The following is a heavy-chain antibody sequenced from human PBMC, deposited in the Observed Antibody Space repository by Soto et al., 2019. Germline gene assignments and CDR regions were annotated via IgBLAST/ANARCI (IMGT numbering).Heavy chain of an antibody. D-gene: IGHD3-10*01. Sequence: SETLSLTCTVSGGSINDYNYYWGWVRQSPAKGLEWIATVYHTGNTYYNPSLRSRVTISADTSRDQFSLKLTSVTAADTAVYYCARRSAVTLVRGVTSPSATWRPGTVVTVSS. CDR3: ARRSAVTLVRGVTSPSAT. V-gene: IGHV4-39*01. CDR1: GGSINDYNYY. J-gene: IGHJ5*02. CDR2: VYHTGNT.